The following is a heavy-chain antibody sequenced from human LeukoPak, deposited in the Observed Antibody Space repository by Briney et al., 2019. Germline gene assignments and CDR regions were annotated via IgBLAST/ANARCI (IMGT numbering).Heavy chain of an antibody. CDR1: GYSFDNYG. V-gene: IGHV1-18*01. Sequence: ASVKVSCKASGYSFDNYGISWVRQAPGQGLEWMGWISAYDGNTHYAQKFQGRGTMTSAISTSTAYMELRSLRSDDTAVYYCARVYDYAQDWGQGTLVTVSS. J-gene: IGHJ4*02. CDR2: ISAYDGNT. CDR3: ARVYDYAQD. D-gene: IGHD3-16*01.